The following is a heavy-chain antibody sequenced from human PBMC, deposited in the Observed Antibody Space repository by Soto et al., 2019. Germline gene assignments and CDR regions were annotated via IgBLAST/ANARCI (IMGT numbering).Heavy chain of an antibody. CDR3: APHVYCSGGSCHYDAFDI. D-gene: IGHD2-15*01. Sequence: EVQLLESGGGLVQPGESLRLSCAVSGFIFGNYMMTWVRQAPGKGLEWVSTIGDSGDSTYYADSVKGRFTISRDNFKNPLYLQLDCLGAEDTAVSYCAPHVYCSGGSCHYDAFDIRGQGAMVTVSS. V-gene: IGHV3-23*01. J-gene: IGHJ3*02. CDR1: GFIFGNYM. CDR2: IGDSGDST.